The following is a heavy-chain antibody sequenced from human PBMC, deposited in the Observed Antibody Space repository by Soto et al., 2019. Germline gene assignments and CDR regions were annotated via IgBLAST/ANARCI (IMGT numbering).Heavy chain of an antibody. CDR1: GYTFTSYG. V-gene: IGHV1-18*01. D-gene: IGHD6-13*01. Sequence: ASVKVSCKASGYTFTSYGISWVRQAPGQGLEWMGWISAYNGNTNYAQKLQGRVTMTTDTSTSTAYMELRSLRSGDTAVYYCARIVAAAVTARIAGYYYYSGMDVWGQGTTVTVSS. J-gene: IGHJ6*02. CDR2: ISAYNGNT. CDR3: ARIVAAAVTARIAGYYYYSGMDV.